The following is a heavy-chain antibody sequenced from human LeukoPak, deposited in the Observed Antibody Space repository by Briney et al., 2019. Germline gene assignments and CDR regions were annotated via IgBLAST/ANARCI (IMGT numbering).Heavy chain of an antibody. V-gene: IGHV1-69*06. J-gene: IGHJ4*02. D-gene: IGHD5-18*01. CDR1: GGTFSSYA. CDR3: ARDSSGYSYGYPLDY. CDR2: IIPIFGTA. Sequence: GASVKVSCKASGGTFSSYAISWVRQAPGQGLEWMGGIIPIFGTANYAQKFQGRVTITADKSTSTAYMELSSLRSEDTAVYYCARDSSGYSYGYPLDYWGQGTLVTVSS.